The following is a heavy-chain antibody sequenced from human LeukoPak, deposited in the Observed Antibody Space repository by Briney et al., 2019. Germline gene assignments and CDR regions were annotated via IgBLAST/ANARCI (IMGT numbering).Heavy chain of an antibody. CDR3: ARHGSAGTA. Sequence: SETLSLTCTVSGGSIRGTSYYRGWIHQHPGKGLEWIGSFDYSGSTYYNASLNSRVTISIDTANKQFSLKLTSVIAADTAVYYCARHGSAGTAWGQGTQVTVSS. J-gene: IGHJ5*02. CDR2: FDYSGST. CDR1: GGSIRGTSYY. V-gene: IGHV4-39*01. D-gene: IGHD6-13*01.